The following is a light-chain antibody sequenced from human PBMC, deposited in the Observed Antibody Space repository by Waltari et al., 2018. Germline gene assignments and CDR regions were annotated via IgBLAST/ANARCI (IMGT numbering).Light chain of an antibody. CDR3: CSYAGSYTLVI. CDR2: DVV. V-gene: IGLV2-11*01. Sequence: QSALTQPRSVSGSPGQSVTISCTGSSNDVGDYDFVSWYQQHPGKAPKLIIFDVVKRPSGVPDRFSGSKSGNTASLTISGLQAEDEADYYCCSYAGSYTLVIFGGGTKVTVL. CDR1: SNDVGDYDF. J-gene: IGLJ2*01.